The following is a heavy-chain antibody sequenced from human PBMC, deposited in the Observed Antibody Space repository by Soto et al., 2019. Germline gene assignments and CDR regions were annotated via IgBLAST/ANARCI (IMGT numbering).Heavy chain of an antibody. CDR3: ARGNVVPLDY. CDR1: GGSISSGGYS. Sequence: SETLSLTCAVSGGSISSGGYSWSWIRQPPGKGLEWIGYIYHSGSTYYNPSLKSRVTISVDRSKNQFSLKLSSVTAADTAVHYCARGNVVPLDYWGQGTLVTVSS. V-gene: IGHV4-30-2*01. J-gene: IGHJ4*02. CDR2: IYHSGST. D-gene: IGHD2-21*01.